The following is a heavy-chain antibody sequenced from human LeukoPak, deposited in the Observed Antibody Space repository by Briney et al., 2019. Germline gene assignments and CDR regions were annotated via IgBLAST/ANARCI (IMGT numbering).Heavy chain of an antibody. D-gene: IGHD2-21*02. Sequence: GSVKVSCKASGYTFTDYFIHWVRQAPGQGLEWMGWINPNIGDASYAQKFQDRVTMTRDRSINTAYMELSRLTSDDTAVYYCARMALDGGDSIGFDSCGQGTLVTVSS. J-gene: IGHJ5*01. CDR1: GYTFTDYF. CDR3: ARMALDGGDSIGFDS. CDR2: INPNIGDA. V-gene: IGHV1-2*02.